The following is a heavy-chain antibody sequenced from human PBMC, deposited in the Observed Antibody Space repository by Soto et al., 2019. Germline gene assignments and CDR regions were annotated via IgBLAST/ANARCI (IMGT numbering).Heavy chain of an antibody. CDR3: ARAAGSVITSLWFDP. D-gene: IGHD3-10*01. CDR1: GYTFTSYG. V-gene: IGHV1-18*04. CDR2: ISAYNGNT. Sequence: QVQLVQSGAEVKKPGASVKVSCKASGYTFTSYGISWVRQAPGQGLAWMGWISAYNGNTNYAQKLQGRITMTTDASTSTAYMELRSLISDDTAVYYCARAAGSVITSLWFDPWGQGTLVTVSS. J-gene: IGHJ5*02.